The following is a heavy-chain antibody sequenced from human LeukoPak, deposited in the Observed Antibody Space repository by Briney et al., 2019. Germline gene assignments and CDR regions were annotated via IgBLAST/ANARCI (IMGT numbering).Heavy chain of an antibody. J-gene: IGHJ4*02. V-gene: IGHV4-59*08. CDR2: IYYSGST. CDR3: ARHRLLTGYYILDY. CDR1: GGSTSSYY. Sequence: SETLSLTCTVSGGSTSSYYWSWIRQPPGKGLEWIGYIYYSGSTNYNPSLKSRVTISVDTSKNQFSLKLSSVTAADTAVYYCARHRLLTGYYILDYWGQGTLVTVSS. D-gene: IGHD3-9*01.